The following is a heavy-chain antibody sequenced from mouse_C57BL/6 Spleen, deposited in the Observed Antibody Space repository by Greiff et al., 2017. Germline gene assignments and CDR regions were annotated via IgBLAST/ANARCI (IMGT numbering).Heavy chain of an antibody. CDR2: IYPRSGNT. CDR1: GYTFTSYG. V-gene: IGHV1-81*01. J-gene: IGHJ2*01. Sequence: VQLQQSGAELARPGASVKLSCKASGYTFTSYGISWVKQRTGQGLEWIGEIYPRSGNTYYNEKFKGKATLTADKSSSTAYMELRSLTSEDSAVYFCARLTPLDYWGQGTTLTVSS. CDR3: ARLTPLDY.